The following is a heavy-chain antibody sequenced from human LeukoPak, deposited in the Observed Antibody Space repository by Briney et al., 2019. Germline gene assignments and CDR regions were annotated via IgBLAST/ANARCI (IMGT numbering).Heavy chain of an antibody. CDR3: AREGLGKTLEGY. CDR2: INPNSGGT. Sequence: GASVKVSCKASGYTLTGYYMHCVRQAPGQGLEWMGWINPNSGGTNYAQKFQGRVTMTRDTSISTAYMELSRLRSDDTAVYYCAREGLGKTLEGYWGQGTLVTVSS. V-gene: IGHV1-2*02. CDR1: GYTLTGYY. J-gene: IGHJ4*02. D-gene: IGHD7-27*01.